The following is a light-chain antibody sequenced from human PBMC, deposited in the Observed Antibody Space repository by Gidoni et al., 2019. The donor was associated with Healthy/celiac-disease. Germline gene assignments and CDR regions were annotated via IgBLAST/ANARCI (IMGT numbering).Light chain of an antibody. J-gene: IGKJ5*01. CDR2: AAS. Sequence: DIQMTQSPSSLSASVGDRVTITCRASQSISSYLNWYQQKPGKAPKLLLYAASSLQSGVPSRFSGRGSGTDFTLTISSLQPEDFATYYCHQSYSTPSITFXQXTRLEIK. V-gene: IGKV1-39*01. CDR1: QSISSY. CDR3: HQSYSTPSIT.